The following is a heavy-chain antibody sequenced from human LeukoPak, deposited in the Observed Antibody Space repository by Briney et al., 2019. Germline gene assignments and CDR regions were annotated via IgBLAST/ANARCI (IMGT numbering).Heavy chain of an antibody. V-gene: IGHV3-7*01. Sequence: GGSLRLSCAASGFTFSRYWTAWVRQAPGKGLEWVANIKQDGSEAVYVDSVRGRFTISRDNAKNSLYLQMNSLRVEDTAMYYCSNGIYDKSYWGQGTLVTVSS. J-gene: IGHJ4*02. CDR2: IKQDGSEA. CDR3: SNGIYDKSY. D-gene: IGHD2-8*01. CDR1: GFTFSRYW.